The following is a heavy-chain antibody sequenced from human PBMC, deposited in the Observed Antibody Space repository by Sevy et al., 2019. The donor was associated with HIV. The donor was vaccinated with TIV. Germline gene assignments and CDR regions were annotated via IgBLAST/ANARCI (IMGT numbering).Heavy chain of an antibody. V-gene: IGHV3-15*01. D-gene: IGHD3-22*01. CDR1: GFTFSNAW. Sequence: GGCLRLSCAASGFTFSNAWMSWVRQAPGKGLEWVVRIKSKTDGGTTDYAAPVKGRFTISRDDSKNTLYLQMNSLKTEDTAVYYCTGLREYYYDSSGYGWGQGTLVTVSS. CDR2: IKSKTDGGTT. CDR3: TGLREYYYDSSGYG. J-gene: IGHJ4*02.